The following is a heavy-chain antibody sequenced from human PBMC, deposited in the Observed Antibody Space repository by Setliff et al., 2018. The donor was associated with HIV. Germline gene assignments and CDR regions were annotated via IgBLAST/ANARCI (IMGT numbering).Heavy chain of an antibody. CDR2: IIPISGTV. D-gene: IGHD2-2*01. V-gene: IGHV1-69*05. Sequence: SVKVSCKASGGTFSNYGMSWVRQAPGQGLEWMGGIIPISGTVNYAQKFWGRVTITTHESTSTAYMELSSLRSEDTAVYYCARDFGRYCSSMSCPGLFDPWGQGTLVTVSS. J-gene: IGHJ5*02. CDR1: GGTFSNYG. CDR3: ARDFGRYCSSMSCPGLFDP.